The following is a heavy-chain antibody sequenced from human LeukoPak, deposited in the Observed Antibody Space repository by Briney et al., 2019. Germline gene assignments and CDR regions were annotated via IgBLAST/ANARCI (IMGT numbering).Heavy chain of an antibody. CDR3: AKDRVGSGWYFDL. V-gene: IGHV3-23*01. CDR2: ISGSGGSS. CDR1: GFTFSSYA. D-gene: IGHD6-19*01. J-gene: IGHJ2*01. Sequence: QPGGSLRPSCAASGFTFSSYAMSCVRQAPGKGLEWVSAISGSGGSSYYADSVKGRFTISRDNSKNTLYLQMNSLRAEDTAVYYCAKDRVGSGWYFDLWGRGTLVTVSS.